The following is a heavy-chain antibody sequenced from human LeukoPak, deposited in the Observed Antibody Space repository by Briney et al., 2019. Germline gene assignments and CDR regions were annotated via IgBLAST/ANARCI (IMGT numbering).Heavy chain of an antibody. Sequence: SETLSLTCTVSGDSISSGHYWDWIRQPPGRGLEWIGSIHHSGSTWYNPSLKSRITISLDTSQTQISLRVTSVTAADTAVYYCARGTDYYDSSGWLDPWGQGTLVTVSS. CDR1: GDSISSGHY. V-gene: IGHV4-38-2*02. CDR2: IHHSGST. J-gene: IGHJ5*02. CDR3: ARGTDYYDSSGWLDP. D-gene: IGHD3-22*01.